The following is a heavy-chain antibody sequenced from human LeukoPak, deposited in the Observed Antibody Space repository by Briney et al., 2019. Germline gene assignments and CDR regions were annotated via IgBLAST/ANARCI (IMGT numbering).Heavy chain of an antibody. Sequence: ASVNVSCKASGYTFTIYDFNWVRQATGQRPEWMGWMSPNSGDTGYAQKFQDRVTVTRNTSISTAYMELSSLRSDDTAVYYCARGPPNWGYDYWGPGTLVTVSS. CDR1: GYTFTIYD. D-gene: IGHD7-27*01. CDR3: ARGPPNWGYDY. J-gene: IGHJ4*02. V-gene: IGHV1-8*01. CDR2: MSPNSGDT.